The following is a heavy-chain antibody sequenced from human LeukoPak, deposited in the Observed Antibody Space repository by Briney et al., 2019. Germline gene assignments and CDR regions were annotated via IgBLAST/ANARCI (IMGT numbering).Heavy chain of an antibody. Sequence: GGSLRLSCAASGFTFSSYHINWVRQAPGKGLEWVSSISSNSEYIYYAESAKGRFTISRDNAKNSLYLQMNSLRAEDTAVYYCARGLCGGDCYDYWGQGTLVTVSS. V-gene: IGHV3-21*01. CDR2: ISSNSEYI. CDR1: GFTFSSYH. D-gene: IGHD2-21*01. J-gene: IGHJ4*02. CDR3: ARGLCGGDCYDY.